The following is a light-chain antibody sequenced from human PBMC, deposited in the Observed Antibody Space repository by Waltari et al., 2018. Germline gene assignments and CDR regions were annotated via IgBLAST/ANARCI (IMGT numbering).Light chain of an antibody. CDR3: QQRSNWPPMYT. V-gene: IGKV3-11*01. CDR2: DAS. Sequence: EIVLTQSPATLSLSPGDRATLSCRASQSVTSFLAWYQHKPGQAPRLLIYDASKRAAGIPARFSGSGSGPDFILSISSLEPEDFAAYYCQQRSNWPPMYTFGQGTKLEIK. CDR1: QSVTSF. J-gene: IGKJ2*01.